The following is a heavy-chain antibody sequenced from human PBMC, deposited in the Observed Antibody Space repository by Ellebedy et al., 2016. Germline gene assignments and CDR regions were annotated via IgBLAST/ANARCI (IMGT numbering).Heavy chain of an antibody. Sequence: GESLKISCAASGFTFSSYGMHWVRQAPGKGLEWVAVISYDGSNKYYADSVKGRFTISRDNSKNTLYLQMNSLRAEDTAVYYCARDSSSWYGYYYYGMDVWGQGTTVTVSS. CDR1: GFTFSSYG. CDR3: ARDSSSWYGYYYYGMDV. V-gene: IGHV3-30*03. D-gene: IGHD6-13*01. CDR2: ISYDGSNK. J-gene: IGHJ6*02.